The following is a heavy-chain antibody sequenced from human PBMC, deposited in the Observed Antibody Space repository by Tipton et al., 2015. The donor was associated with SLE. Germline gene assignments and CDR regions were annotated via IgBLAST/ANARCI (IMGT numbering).Heavy chain of an antibody. CDR3: ARDGSSPFDI. D-gene: IGHD3-22*01. CDR1: GGSFSGYY. V-gene: IGHV4-34*01. Sequence: TLSLTCAVYGGSFSGYYWSWIRQPPGKGLEWIGEINHSGSTNYNPSLKSRVTISVDTSKNQFSLKLSSVTAADTAVYYCARDGSSPFDIWGQGTMVTVSS. J-gene: IGHJ3*02. CDR2: INHSGST.